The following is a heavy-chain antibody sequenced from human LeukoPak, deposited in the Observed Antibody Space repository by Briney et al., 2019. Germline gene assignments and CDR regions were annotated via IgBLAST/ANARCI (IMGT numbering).Heavy chain of an antibody. CDR2: IYYSGSS. CDR1: GDSISRSTYY. J-gene: IGHJ5*02. V-gene: IGHV4-39*07. Sequence: SETLSLTCTVSGDSISRSTYYWGWIRQPPGKGLEWIGSIYYSGSSYYNPSLKSRVTISLDTSKNQFSLKLSSVTAADTAVYYCAREGGCSGGSCYSNNWFDPWGQGTLVTVSS. D-gene: IGHD2-15*01. CDR3: AREGGCSGGSCYSNNWFDP.